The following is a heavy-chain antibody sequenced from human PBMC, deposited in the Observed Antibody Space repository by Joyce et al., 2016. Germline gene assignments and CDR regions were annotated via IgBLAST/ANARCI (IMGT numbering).Heavy chain of an antibody. CDR2: INPKSCDT. Sequence: QVQVVQSGAELKKPGASVKVSCRASGSPFTDYSIHWARQAPGQGLECMGRINPKSCDTNYAQNFQGRVTRTRDTSINTAYMELSSLRSDDTAVDYCARVDLLDWGQGTLVTVSS. J-gene: IGHJ4*02. CDR3: ARVDLLD. D-gene: IGHD2-8*02. CDR1: GSPFTDYS. V-gene: IGHV1-2*06.